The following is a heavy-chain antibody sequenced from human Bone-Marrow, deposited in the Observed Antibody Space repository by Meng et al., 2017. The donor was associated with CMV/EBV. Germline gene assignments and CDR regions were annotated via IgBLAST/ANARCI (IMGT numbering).Heavy chain of an antibody. J-gene: IGHJ6*02. CDR2: IYYTGST. V-gene: IGHV4-31*03. CDR3: ARGCTTCYKGEDGMDV. Sequence: SETLSLTCTVSAGSISSGGYYWSWIRQRPGKGLEWIGYIYYTGSTNYNPSLKSRLTISVDTSKNQFSLKLSSVTAADSALYYCARGCTTCYKGEDGMDVWGRGTTVTVSS. CDR1: AGSISSGGYY. D-gene: IGHD2-2*02.